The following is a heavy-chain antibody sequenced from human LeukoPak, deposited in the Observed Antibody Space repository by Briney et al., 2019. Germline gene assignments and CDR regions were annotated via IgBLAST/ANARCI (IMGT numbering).Heavy chain of an antibody. D-gene: IGHD6-13*01. CDR2: ISGSGGST. V-gene: IGHV3-23*01. J-gene: IGHJ4*02. CDR3: ASGSSSWYLVDY. Sequence: GGSLRLSCAASGFTFSSYWMHWVRQAPGKGLEWVSAISGSGGSTYYADSVKGRFTISRDNSKNTLYLQMNSLRAEDTAVYYCASGSSSWYLVDYWGQGTLVTVSS. CDR1: GFTFSSYW.